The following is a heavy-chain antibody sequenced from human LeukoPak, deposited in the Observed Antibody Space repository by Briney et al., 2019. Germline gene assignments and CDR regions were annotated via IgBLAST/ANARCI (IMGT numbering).Heavy chain of an antibody. CDR3: SKLSAYYFEP. V-gene: IGHV3-49*03. CDR2: IRGKAYGGTT. CDR1: GFTFGDYA. J-gene: IGHJ4*02. Sequence: GGTLRLSCTASGFTFGDYAMSWFRQAPGKGMEWVCFIRGKAYGGTTEYAASVQDSFTIARDDSISIADLQMNSLKFEESAVYYCSKLSAYYFEPWGQGTVVSVSS.